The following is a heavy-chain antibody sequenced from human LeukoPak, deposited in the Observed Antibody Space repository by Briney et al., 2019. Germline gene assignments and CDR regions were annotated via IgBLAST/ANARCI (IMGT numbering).Heavy chain of an antibody. CDR3: ARVGEGVGTTLGVFDF. D-gene: IGHD1-7*01. Sequence: SEALSLTCTVSGGFISSYYWSWIRQPPGKGLEWIAYIYYSGSTNSNPSLKSRVTMSLDTSKNQFSLKLSSVTAADTAVYYCARVGEGVGTTLGVFDFWGQGTLVTVSS. CDR2: IYYSGST. J-gene: IGHJ4*02. V-gene: IGHV4-59*01. CDR1: GGFISSYY.